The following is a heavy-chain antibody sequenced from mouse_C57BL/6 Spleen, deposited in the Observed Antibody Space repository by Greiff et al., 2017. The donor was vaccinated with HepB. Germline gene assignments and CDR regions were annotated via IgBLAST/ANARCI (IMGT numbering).Heavy chain of an antibody. CDR2: IDPSDSYT. D-gene: IGHD2-1*01. J-gene: IGHJ1*03. Sequence: QVQLQQPGAELVKPGASVKLSCKASGYTFTSYWMQWVKQRPGQGLEWIGEIDPSDSYTNYNQKFKGKATLTVDTSSSTAYMQLSSLTSEDSAVYYCARVGYYGNYGYFDVWGTGTTVTVSS. CDR3: ARVGYYGNYGYFDV. CDR1: GYTFTSYW. V-gene: IGHV1-50*01.